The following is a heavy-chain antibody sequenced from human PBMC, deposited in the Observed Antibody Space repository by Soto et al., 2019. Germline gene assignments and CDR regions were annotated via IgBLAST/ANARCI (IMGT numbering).Heavy chain of an antibody. J-gene: IGHJ3*02. CDR3: TQKGPPGDAFAI. CDR2: ISGSGGAT. CDR1: GFTFRSYA. Sequence: EVQLLESGGGLVQPGGSLRLSCAASGFTFRSYAMSWVRQAPGKGLECVATISGSGGATYFADSVKGRFTISRDNSENILYLQMSSLRAEDTAVYYCTQKGPPGDAFAIWGQGTMVSVSS. V-gene: IGHV3-23*01.